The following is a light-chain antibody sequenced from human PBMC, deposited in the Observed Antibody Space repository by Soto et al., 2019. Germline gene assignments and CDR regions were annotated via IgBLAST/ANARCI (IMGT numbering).Light chain of an antibody. J-gene: IGKJ1*01. CDR2: DAS. CDR3: QQRSSWPT. Sequence: EVVWTQSPDTLSLSPGERATLSCRARQDISTHVGWYQQKPGQTPRLLIYDASRRATGIPARFSGSGSGTDFILTISGLEPEDYGMYFCQQRSSWPTFGQGTKVEIK. V-gene: IGKV3-11*01. CDR1: QDISTH.